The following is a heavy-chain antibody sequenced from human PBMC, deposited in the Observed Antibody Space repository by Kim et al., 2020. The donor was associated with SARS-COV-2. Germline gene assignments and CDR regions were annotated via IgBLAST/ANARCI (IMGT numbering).Heavy chain of an antibody. CDR3: ARRVTGGGLGVQGGWCDP. J-gene: IGHJ5*02. V-gene: IGHV4-59*08. CDR2: IYYSGNT. D-gene: IGHD2-21*02. CDR1: GGSFSSYH. Sequence: SETLSLTCSVSGGSFSSYHWTWIRQPPGKGLEWIGYIYYSGNTNYNPSLRSRITISLDTSRAQVSLKLNSVTAADTAISDCARRVTGGGLGVQGGWCDP.